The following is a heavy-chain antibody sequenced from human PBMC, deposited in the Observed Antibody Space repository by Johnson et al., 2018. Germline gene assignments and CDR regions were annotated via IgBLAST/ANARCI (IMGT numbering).Heavy chain of an antibody. CDR1: GGTFSSYA. D-gene: IGHD1-26*01. V-gene: IGHV1-69*01. Sequence: VQLVQSGAEAKKPGSSVKVSCKASGGTFSSYAISWVRQAPGQGLEWMGGIMPIFGTTKYAQKFQGRVTITADASTSTASMELSSLRSEDTAIYYCAREEGGSYGGADYWGQGTLVTVSS. CDR2: IMPIFGTT. J-gene: IGHJ4*02. CDR3: AREEGGSYGGADY.